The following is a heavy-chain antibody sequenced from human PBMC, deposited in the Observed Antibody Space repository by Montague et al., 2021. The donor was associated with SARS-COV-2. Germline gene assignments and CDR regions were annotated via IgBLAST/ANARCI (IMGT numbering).Heavy chain of an antibody. Sequence: SLRLSCAASGFTFNNFGMHWVRQAPGQGLEWVAVISYDGSIQYYADSVKGRFTISRDWNKNTLYLQMSSLRPEDTAVYYCAKDATIFWFERGRGTFDHWGQGTLVAVSS. V-gene: IGHV3-30*18. CDR2: ISYDGSIQ. D-gene: IGHD3-10*01. J-gene: IGHJ4*02. CDR3: AKDATIFWFERGRGTFDH. CDR1: GFTFNNFG.